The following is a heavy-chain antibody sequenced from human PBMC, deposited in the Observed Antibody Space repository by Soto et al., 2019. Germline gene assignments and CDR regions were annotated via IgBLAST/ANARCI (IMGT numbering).Heavy chain of an antibody. D-gene: IGHD1-1*01. V-gene: IGHV1-69*12. CDR1: GGTFSSYA. J-gene: IGHJ6*02. CDR2: IIPIFGTA. CDR3: ATTRNWNAGRDYYGMDV. Sequence: QVQLVQSGAEVKKPGSSVKVSCKASGGTFSSYAISWVRQAPGQGLEWMGGIIPIFGTADYAQKFEGRVTITADESTSRAYMELSSLRSEDTVVYDCATTRNWNAGRDYYGMDVWGQGTTVTVPS.